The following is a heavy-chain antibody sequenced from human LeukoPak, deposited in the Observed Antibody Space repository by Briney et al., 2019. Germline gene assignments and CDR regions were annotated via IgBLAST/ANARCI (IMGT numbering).Heavy chain of an antibody. Sequence: SVTQSLPCSVWSHLKSRYYWRCLPQPPGKALEGLGYIYYSGCTNHNPSLKGRVTNSLEQFQKHFSLQLSPVTAADTAVDYCARGNWFTFDYWGQGTL. CDR1: SHLKSRYY. CDR3: ARGNWFTFDY. V-gene: IGHV4-59*07. J-gene: IGHJ4*02. D-gene: IGHD1-20*01. CDR2: IYYSGCT.